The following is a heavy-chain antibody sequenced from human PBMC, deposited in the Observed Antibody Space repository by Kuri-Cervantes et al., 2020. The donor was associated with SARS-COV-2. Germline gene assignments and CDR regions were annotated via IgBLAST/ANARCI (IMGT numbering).Heavy chain of an antibody. CDR2: ISRSRYI. CDR1: GLPFNFNIYS. J-gene: IGHJ4*02. CDR3: ARLIAPGESAGSGWNDY. V-gene: IGHV3-21*01. D-gene: IGHD6-19*01. Sequence: GGSPETPLAASGLPFNFNIYSMNSVRQAPGTGMEWVSSISRSRYILYADSVKGRFNISRDNAKNSLYLQMDSLSAEDTAVYYCARLIAPGESAGSGWNDYWGQGTLVTVSS.